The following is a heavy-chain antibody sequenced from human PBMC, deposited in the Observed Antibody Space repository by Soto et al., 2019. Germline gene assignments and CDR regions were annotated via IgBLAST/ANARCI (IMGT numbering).Heavy chain of an antibody. D-gene: IGHD3-10*01. CDR1: GFTFSNYG. Sequence: QVQLVESGGGVVQPGRSLRLSCAASGFTFSNYGMHWVRQAPGKGLEWVAFILYDGSDKYFADSVKGRFTISRDNSKNTLDLQMYSLRADDTAVYYCAKDRIVMIRGVMNYYGMDVWGQGTTVTVSS. V-gene: IGHV3-30*18. CDR2: ILYDGSDK. CDR3: AKDRIVMIRGVMNYYGMDV. J-gene: IGHJ6*02.